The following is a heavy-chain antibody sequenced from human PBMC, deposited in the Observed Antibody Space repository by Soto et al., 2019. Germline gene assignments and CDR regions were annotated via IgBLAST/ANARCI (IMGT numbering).Heavy chain of an antibody. CDR1: GGSFTSNNW. V-gene: IGHV4-4*02. J-gene: IGHJ4*02. D-gene: IGHD1-7*01. CDR3: ASRDPGTSVDY. CDR2: IYRTGST. Sequence: PSETLSLTCAVSGGSFTSNNWWTWVRQPPGQGLEWIGEIYRTGSTNYNPSLKSRVTVSLDKSENQFSLKVTSLTAADTAVYYCASRDPGTSVDYWGQGTLVTVSS.